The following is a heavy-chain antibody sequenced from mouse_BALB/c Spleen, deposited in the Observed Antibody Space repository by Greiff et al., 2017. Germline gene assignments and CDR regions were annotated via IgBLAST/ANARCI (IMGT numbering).Heavy chain of an antibody. CDR2: IWSGGST. D-gene: IGHD1-1*01. Sequence: QVQLQQSGPGLVKPSQCLSITCTASGFSFTSYGVHWVRQSPGKGLEWLGVIWSGGSTDYNAAYISRLGISKDNSKSQVFFKMISLQANDTAIYYCARTCYYSSSPYAFDYWGQGTSVTVSS. CDR3: ARTCYYSSSPYAFDY. J-gene: IGHJ4*01. V-gene: IGHV2-2*02. CDR1: GFSFTSYG.